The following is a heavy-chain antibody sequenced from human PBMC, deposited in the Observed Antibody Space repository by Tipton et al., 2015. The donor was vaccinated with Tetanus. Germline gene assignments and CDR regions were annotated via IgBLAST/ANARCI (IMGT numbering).Heavy chain of an antibody. CDR3: ARANNDYPKKGPFDY. J-gene: IGHJ4*02. D-gene: IGHD5-12*01. CDR1: GGSVSRSSHY. CDR2: VYHSGST. Sequence: TLSLTCTVSGGSVSRSSHYWTWIRQPPGKELEWVGYVYHSGSTNYHPSLKSRVTFSVDTSKNQFSLNLWSVITADTAVYYCARANNDYPKKGPFDYWGQGILVTVSS. V-gene: IGHV4-61*01.